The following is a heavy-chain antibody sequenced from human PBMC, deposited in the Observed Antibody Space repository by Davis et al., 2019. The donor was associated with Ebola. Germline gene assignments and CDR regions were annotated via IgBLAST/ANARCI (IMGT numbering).Heavy chain of an antibody. CDR2: ISSSSSYI. CDR1: GFTVSSNY. V-gene: IGHV3-21*01. D-gene: IGHD2-2*01. J-gene: IGHJ6*02. CDR3: ASPATPDYYYGMDV. Sequence: GGSLRLSCAASGFTVSSNYMNWVRQAPGKGLEWVSSISSSSSYIYYADSVKGRFTISRDNAKNSLYLQMNSLRAEDTAVYYCASPATPDYYYGMDVWGQGTTVTVSS.